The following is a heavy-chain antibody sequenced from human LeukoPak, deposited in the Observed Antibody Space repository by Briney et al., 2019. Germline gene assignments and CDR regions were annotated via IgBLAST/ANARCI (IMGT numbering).Heavy chain of an antibody. V-gene: IGHV4-59*08. J-gene: IGHJ4*02. CDR3: ARLKGEASVTERFDY. Sequence: SETLSLTCTVSGGSINSYYWTWIRQPPGKGLEWIGYVHYSRTTSHNPSLKSRVSISVDTSKNQFSLMVSPVTAADTAVYYCARLKGEASVTERFDYWGQGTLVTVSS. D-gene: IGHD3-16*01. CDR1: GGSINSYY. CDR2: VHYSRTT.